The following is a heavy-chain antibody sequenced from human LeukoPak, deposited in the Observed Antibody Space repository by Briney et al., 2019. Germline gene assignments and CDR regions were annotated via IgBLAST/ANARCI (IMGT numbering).Heavy chain of an antibody. CDR3: ATDQRGAGLGFRYGSGSYNGMDV. Sequence: GASVKVSCKVSGYTLTKLSMHWVRQAPGKGLEWMGGFDPEDGETLYAQKFQGRVTMTEDTSTDTAYMELSSLRSEDTAVYYCATDQRGAGLGFRYGSGSYNGMDVWGQGTTVTVSS. V-gene: IGHV1-24*01. CDR1: GYTLTKLS. CDR2: FDPEDGET. D-gene: IGHD3-10*01. J-gene: IGHJ6*02.